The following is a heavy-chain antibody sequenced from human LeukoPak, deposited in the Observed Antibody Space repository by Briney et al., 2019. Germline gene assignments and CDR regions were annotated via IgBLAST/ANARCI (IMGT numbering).Heavy chain of an antibody. CDR2: IYYSGST. V-gene: IGHV4-39*07. J-gene: IGHJ4*02. Sequence: PSETLSLTCTVSGGSISSSSYYWGWIRQPPGKGLEWIGSIYYSGSTYYNPSLKSRVTISVDTSKNQFSLKLSSVTAADTAVYYCARCSADIVLMVYAMGPLPDYWGQGTLVTVSS. D-gene: IGHD2-8*01. CDR1: GGSISSSSYY. CDR3: ARCSADIVLMVYAMGPLPDY.